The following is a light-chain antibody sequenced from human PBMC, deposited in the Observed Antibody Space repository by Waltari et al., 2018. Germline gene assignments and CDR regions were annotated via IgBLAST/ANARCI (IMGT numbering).Light chain of an antibody. CDR1: QSVSRN. CDR2: EAS. V-gene: IGKV3-11*01. J-gene: IGKJ2*01. CDR3: QHRTSWHP. Sequence: EVVLTQSPTTLSLSPGQRATLSCRASQSVSRNLPWYQQKAGQAPRLLIYEASTRATGIPARFSGSGSGTDFTLSISSLEPEDFAVYYCQHRTSWHPFGQGTKLEIK.